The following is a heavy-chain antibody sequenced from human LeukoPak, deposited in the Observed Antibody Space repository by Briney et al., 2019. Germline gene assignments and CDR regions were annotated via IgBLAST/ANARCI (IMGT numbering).Heavy chain of an antibody. Sequence: GGSLRLSCAASGFTFSSYSMNWVRQAPGKGLEWVSSISSSSSYIYYADSVKGRFTISRDNAKNSLYLQMNSLRAEDTAVYYCARFVSGSPYLDYWGQGTLVTVSS. CDR1: GFTFSSYS. D-gene: IGHD1-26*01. J-gene: IGHJ4*02. CDR2: ISSSSSYI. V-gene: IGHV3-21*01. CDR3: ARFVSGSPYLDY.